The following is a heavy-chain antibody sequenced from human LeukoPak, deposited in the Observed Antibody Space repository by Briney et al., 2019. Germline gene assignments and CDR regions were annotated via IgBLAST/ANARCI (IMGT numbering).Heavy chain of an antibody. D-gene: IGHD2-21*02. CDR3: ARGTVTAPDY. CDR2: IYSGGNT. CDR1: GFSFSNTY. Sequence: PGGSLRLSCAASGFSFSNTYMSWVRQPPGKGLEWFAIIYSGGNTYYADSVKGRFTIYRDNSKNTLYLQMNRLRPEDTAVYYCARGTVTAPDYWGQGTLVTVSS. J-gene: IGHJ4*01. V-gene: IGHV3-53*03.